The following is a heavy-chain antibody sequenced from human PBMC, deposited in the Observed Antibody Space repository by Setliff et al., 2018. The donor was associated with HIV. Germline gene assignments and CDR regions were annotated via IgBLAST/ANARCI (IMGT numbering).Heavy chain of an antibody. D-gene: IGHD1-26*01. CDR1: GDSVSRINTA. CDR3: ASGEDSGTYGEPYDS. J-gene: IGHJ4*02. Sequence: PSQTLSLTCAISGDSVSRINTAWNWIRQSPSRGLEWLGRTYYRSKWYNDYAVSVKSRITINQFSLKLHSVTAADTAVYYCASGEDSGTYGEPYDSWGQGALVTAPQ. V-gene: IGHV6-1*01. CDR2: TYYRSKWYN.